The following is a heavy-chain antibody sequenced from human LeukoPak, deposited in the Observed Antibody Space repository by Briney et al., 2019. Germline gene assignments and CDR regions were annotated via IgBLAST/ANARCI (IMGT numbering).Heavy chain of an antibody. D-gene: IGHD3-22*01. J-gene: IGHJ6*03. CDR1: GGSFRGYY. V-gene: IGHV4-34*01. CDR3: ARGRQDVTMIVVVMTAVSYYLDV. Sequence: SETLSLTCAVYGGSFRGYYWTWIRQTPEKGLEWMGEMNPSGSTNYNPSLKSRVTISVDTSKNQFSLELSSVTAADTAVYYCARGRQDVTMIVVVMTAVSYYLDVWGKGTTVTVS. CDR2: MNPSGST.